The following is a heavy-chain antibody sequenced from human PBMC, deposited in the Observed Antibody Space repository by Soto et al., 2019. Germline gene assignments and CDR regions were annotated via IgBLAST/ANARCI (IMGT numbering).Heavy chain of an antibody. V-gene: IGHV3-23*01. CDR1: GFTVSNYA. CDR3: AKPSHSSLGRGYDGLDV. CDR2: ISGSGGST. J-gene: IGHJ6*02. Sequence: PGGSLRLSCEASGFTVSNYAMSWVRQAPGKGLEWVSGISGSGGSTDYTDSVRGRFTISRDNSKSTLYLEMNSLRAEVTAIYFCAKPSHSSLGRGYDGLDVWGQGTTVTFSS. D-gene: IGHD6-19*01.